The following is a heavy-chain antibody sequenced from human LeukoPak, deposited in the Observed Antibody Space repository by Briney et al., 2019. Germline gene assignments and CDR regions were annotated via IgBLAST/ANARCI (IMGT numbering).Heavy chain of an antibody. Sequence: SQTLSLTCAVSGGSISSGGYSWSWIRQPPGKGLEWIGYIYHSGSTYYNPSLKSRVTISVDRSKNQFSLKLSSVTAADTAVYYCARGWGYCSSTSCRTKWNWFDPWGQETLVTVSS. CDR3: ARGWGYCSSTSCRTKWNWFDP. CDR1: GGSISSGGYS. D-gene: IGHD2-2*01. V-gene: IGHV4-30-2*01. CDR2: IYHSGST. J-gene: IGHJ5*02.